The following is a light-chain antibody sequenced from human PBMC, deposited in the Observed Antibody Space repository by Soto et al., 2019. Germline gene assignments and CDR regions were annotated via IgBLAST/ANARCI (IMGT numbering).Light chain of an antibody. CDR1: SSDVGGYNY. CDR3: CSFTTSTSWI. Sequence: QSVLTQPASVSGSPGQSITISCTGTSSDVGGYNYVSWYQHHPGKAPKLMIYEVSNRPSGISSRFSGSNSGNTASLTISGRQAEDEAHYYCCSFTTSTSWIFGGGTQLTVL. V-gene: IGLV2-14*01. J-gene: IGLJ2*01. CDR2: EVS.